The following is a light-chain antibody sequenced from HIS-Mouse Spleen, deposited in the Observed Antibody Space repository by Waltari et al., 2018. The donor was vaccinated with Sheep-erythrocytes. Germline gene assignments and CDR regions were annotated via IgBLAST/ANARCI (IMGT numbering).Light chain of an antibody. CDR3: QSYDSSLSGVV. V-gene: IGLV1-40*01. J-gene: IGLJ2*01. CDR1: SSNIGAGYD. Sequence: CTGSSSNIGAGYDVHWYQQLPGTAPKLLIYGNSNRPSGVPDRFSGSKSGTSASLAITGLQAEDEADYYYQSYDSSLSGVVFGGGTKLTVL. CDR2: GNS.